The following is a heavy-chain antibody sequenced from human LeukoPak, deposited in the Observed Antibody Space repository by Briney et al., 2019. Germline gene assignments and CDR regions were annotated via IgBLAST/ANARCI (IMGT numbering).Heavy chain of an antibody. D-gene: IGHD1-26*01. V-gene: IGHV3-53*01. J-gene: IGHJ6*04. CDR2: IYSGGST. CDR3: ARDIGGSYYAPLDV. Sequence: PGGSLRLSCAASGFTVSSNYMSWVRQAPGKGLEWVSVIYSGGSTYYADSVKGRFTISRDNSKNTLYLQMNSLRAEDTAVYYCARDIGGSYYAPLDVWGKGTTVTVSS. CDR1: GFTVSSNY.